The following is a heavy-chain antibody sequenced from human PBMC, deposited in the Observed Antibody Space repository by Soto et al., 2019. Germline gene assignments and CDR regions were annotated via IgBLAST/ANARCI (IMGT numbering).Heavy chain of an antibody. J-gene: IGHJ6*02. V-gene: IGHV3-7*01. CDR2: IKQDGSEK. CDR3: ARDQEYYDFWSGYYRKYGMDV. D-gene: IGHD3-3*01. Sequence: GGSLRLSCAASRFTFSSYWMSWVRQAPGKGLEWVANIKQDGSEKYYVDSVKGRFTISRDNAKNSLYLQMNSLRAEDTAVYYCARDQEYYDFWSGYYRKYGMDVWGQGTTVTVSS. CDR1: RFTFSSYW.